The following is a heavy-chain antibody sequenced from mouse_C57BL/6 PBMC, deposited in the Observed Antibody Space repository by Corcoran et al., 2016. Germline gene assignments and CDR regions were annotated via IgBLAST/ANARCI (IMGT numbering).Heavy chain of an antibody. Sequence: QIQLVQSGPELKKPGETVKISCKASGYTFTTYGMSWVKQAPGKGLKWMGWINTYSGVPTYADDFKGRFAFSLETSASTAYLQINNLKNEDTATYFCARDSNWYFDVWCTGTTVTVSS. V-gene: IGHV9-3*01. J-gene: IGHJ1*03. D-gene: IGHD2-5*01. CDR3: ARDSNWYFDV. CDR1: GYTFTTYG. CDR2: INTYSGVP.